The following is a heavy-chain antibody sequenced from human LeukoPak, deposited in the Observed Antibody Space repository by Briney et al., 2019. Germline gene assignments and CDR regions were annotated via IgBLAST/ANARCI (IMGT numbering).Heavy chain of an antibody. CDR2: ISSDGGSP. CDR1: GFTFNNHP. J-gene: IGHJ4*02. V-gene: IGHV3-64*02. D-gene: IGHD3-22*01. CDR3: ARADYDSSGYYADF. Sequence: GGSLILSCAASGFTFNNHPMHWVRQAPGKGLEYVSAISSDGGSPYYADSVKGRFTISRDNSKNTLYLQMGSLRDEDMAVYYCARADYDSSGYYADFWGQGALVTVSS.